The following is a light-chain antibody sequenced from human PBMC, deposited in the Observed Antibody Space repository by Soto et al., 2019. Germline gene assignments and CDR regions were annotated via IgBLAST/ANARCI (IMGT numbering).Light chain of an antibody. J-gene: IGLJ2*01. Sequence: QSVLTQPPSASGTPGQRVTISCSGSSSNIGSNTVNWYQHLPGTAPKLLIYANNQRPSGVPDRFSGSRSGTSASLAISGLQSEDEADYHCATWDDTLNGPVFGGGTKVTVL. CDR3: ATWDDTLNGPV. CDR1: SSNIGSNT. V-gene: IGLV1-44*01. CDR2: ANN.